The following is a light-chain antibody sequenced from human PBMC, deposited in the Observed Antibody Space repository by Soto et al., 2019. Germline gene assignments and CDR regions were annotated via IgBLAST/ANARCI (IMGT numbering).Light chain of an antibody. CDR3: LQHNAFPVT. J-gene: IGKJ1*01. V-gene: IGKV1-17*01. CDR2: AAS. Sequence: DIQMTQSPSSLSASIGDRVTITCQASQDISNYLNCYQQKPGKAPKRLIYAASNLQGGVPSRFSGSGSETEFTLTISSLQPEDFATYYCLQHNAFPVTFGQGTKVDI. CDR1: QDISNY.